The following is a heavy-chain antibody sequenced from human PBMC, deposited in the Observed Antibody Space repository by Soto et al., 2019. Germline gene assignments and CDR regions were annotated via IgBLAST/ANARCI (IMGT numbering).Heavy chain of an antibody. V-gene: IGHV1-18*04. D-gene: IGHD3-22*01. CDR2: ISAYNGNT. CDR1: GYTFTSYG. Sequence: VASVKVSCKASGYTFTSYGISWVRQAPGQGLEWMGWISAYNGNTNYAQKLQGRVTMTTDTSTSTAYMELRSLRSDDTAVYYCARYYYDSSGNYGMDVWGQGTTVTVSS. CDR3: ARYYYDSSGNYGMDV. J-gene: IGHJ6*02.